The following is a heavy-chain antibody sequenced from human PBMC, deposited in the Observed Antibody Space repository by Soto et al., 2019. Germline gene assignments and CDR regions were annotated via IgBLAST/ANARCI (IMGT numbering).Heavy chain of an antibody. CDR2: ISGSGGST. D-gene: IGHD3-22*01. V-gene: IGHV3-23*01. CDR3: AKDGSYYYDSPPYPLDP. Sequence: GGSLRLSCAASGFTFSSYAMSWVRQAPGKGLEWVSAISGSGGSTYYADSVKGRFTISRDNSKNTLYLQMNSLRAEDTAVYYCAKDGSYYYDSPPYPLDPWGQGTLVTVSS. CDR1: GFTFSSYA. J-gene: IGHJ5*02.